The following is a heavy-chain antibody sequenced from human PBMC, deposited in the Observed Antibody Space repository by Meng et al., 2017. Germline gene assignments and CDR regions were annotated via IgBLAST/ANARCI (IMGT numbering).Heavy chain of an antibody. V-gene: IGHV1-46*01. J-gene: IGHJ5*02. Sequence: ASVKVSCKASGYTFTSYYMHWVRQAPGQGLEWMGIINPSGGGTSYAQKFQGRVTMTRDTSTSTVYMDLSSLRSEDTAVYYCARVGYYGSGSYSWFDPWGQGTLVTVSS. D-gene: IGHD3-10*01. CDR1: GYTFTSYY. CDR2: INPSGGGT. CDR3: ARVGYYGSGSYSWFDP.